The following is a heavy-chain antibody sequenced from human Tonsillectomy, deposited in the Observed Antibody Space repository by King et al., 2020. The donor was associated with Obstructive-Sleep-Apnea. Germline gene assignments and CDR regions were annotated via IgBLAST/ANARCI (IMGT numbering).Heavy chain of an antibody. CDR3: AKATYSSHCFDWFDP. D-gene: IGHD6-13*01. J-gene: IGHJ5*02. CDR1: RFAIGNYA. Sequence: VQLVESGGGLVQPGGSLRLSCAASRFAIGNYAMGWVRQTPGKGLLWVAVISASGGDTYYADSVKARFTVSRDNSKNTLYLHMNSLRVDDTALYFCAKATYSSHCFDWFDPWGQGAPVTVSS. V-gene: IGHV3-23*04. CDR2: ISASGGDT.